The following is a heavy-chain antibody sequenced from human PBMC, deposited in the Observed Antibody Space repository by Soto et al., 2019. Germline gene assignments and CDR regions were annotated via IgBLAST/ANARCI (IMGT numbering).Heavy chain of an antibody. V-gene: IGHV1-18*04. Sequence: QVHLVQSGAEVKKPGASVKVSCKASGYNFAGSGFIWVRQAPGQGLEWMGWISANSGDTNYAQNLQGRVTMTTDTSTSTADMELRSLTSDDTAVYYCARAGASNWNYVSSSSWGQGTLVTVSS. CDR2: ISANSGDT. CDR3: ARAGASNWNYVSSSS. D-gene: IGHD1-1*01. J-gene: IGHJ4*02. CDR1: GYNFAGSG.